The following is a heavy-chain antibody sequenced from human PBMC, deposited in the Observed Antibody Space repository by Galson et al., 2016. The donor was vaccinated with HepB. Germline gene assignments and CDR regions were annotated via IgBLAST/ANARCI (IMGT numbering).Heavy chain of an antibody. CDR2: IDPTDSYT. J-gene: IGHJ6*02. V-gene: IGHV5-10-1*01. CDR1: GYSFPNYW. Sequence: QSGAEVKKPGESLRISCKGSGYSFPNYWITWVRQMPGKGLEWMGRIDPTDSYTDYSPSFQGHVTISVDKSISTAFLQWSRLEASDTAMYYCAAWFGERNRGYYYYYGMDVWGQGTTVTVSS. D-gene: IGHD3-10*01. CDR3: AAWFGERNRGYYYYYGMDV.